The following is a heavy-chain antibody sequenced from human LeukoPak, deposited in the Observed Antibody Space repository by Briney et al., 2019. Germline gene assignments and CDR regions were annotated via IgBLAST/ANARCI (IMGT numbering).Heavy chain of an antibody. D-gene: IGHD3-16*02. J-gene: IGHJ4*02. CDR3: ANVESYDYVWGRYRYAASGDY. V-gene: IGHV3-23*01. CDR1: GFTFSCYW. Sequence: GGSLRLACASSGFTFSCYWMSWVRQAPGKGLEGVSAISGSGGSTYYADSVKGRFTISRDNSKNTLYLQMNSLRAEDTAVYYCANVESYDYVWGRYRYAASGDYWGQGALVTVSS. CDR2: ISGSGGST.